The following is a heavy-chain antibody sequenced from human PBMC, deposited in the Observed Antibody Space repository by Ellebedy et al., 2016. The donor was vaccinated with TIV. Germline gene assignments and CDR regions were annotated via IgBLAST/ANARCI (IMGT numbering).Heavy chain of an antibody. D-gene: IGHD4-17*01. V-gene: IGHV3-NL1*01. Sequence: PGGSLRLSCATSGFTFRSYAINWVRQAPGKGLEWVSGIGVSGLSGVSGATTYYADSVKGRFTISRDNSNNTLYLQMNSLRADDTAIYYCARGGYYDDYARLDYWGQGTLVTVSS. CDR2: IGVSGLSGVSGATT. J-gene: IGHJ4*02. CDR3: ARGGYYDDYARLDY. CDR1: GFTFRSYA.